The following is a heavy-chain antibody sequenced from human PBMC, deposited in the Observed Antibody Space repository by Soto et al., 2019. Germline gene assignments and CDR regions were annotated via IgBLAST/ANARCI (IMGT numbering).Heavy chain of an antibody. CDR1: GFTFSSYG. D-gene: IGHD4-17*01. CDR3: AKPNDYGDYGGAFDI. J-gene: IGHJ3*02. Sequence: GGSLRLSCAASGFTFSSYGMHWVRQAPGKGLEWVAVISYDGSNKYYADSVKGRFTISRDNSKNTLYLQMNSLRAEDTAVYYCAKPNDYGDYGGAFDIWGQGTMVTVSS. V-gene: IGHV3-30*18. CDR2: ISYDGSNK.